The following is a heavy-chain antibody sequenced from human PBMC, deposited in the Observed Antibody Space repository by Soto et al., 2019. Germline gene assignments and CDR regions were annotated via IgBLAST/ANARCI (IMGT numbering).Heavy chain of an antibody. CDR3: ARDGGRDGYFGNWLDP. V-gene: IGHV1-69*12. CDR1: GGTFSNYA. CDR2: IIPIFGTT. Sequence: QVQLVQSGAEVKKPGSSVKVSCKASGGTFSNYAISWVRQAPGQGLEWVGGIIPIFGTTNFAQKFQGRVRITADESTTTASMELSGLRSEDTAVYYCARDGGRDGYFGNWLDPWGQGTLVTVSS. J-gene: IGHJ5*02. D-gene: IGHD5-12*01.